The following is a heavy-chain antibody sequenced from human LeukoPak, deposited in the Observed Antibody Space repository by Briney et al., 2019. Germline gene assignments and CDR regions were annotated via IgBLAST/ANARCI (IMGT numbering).Heavy chain of an antibody. V-gene: IGHV4-59*08. CDR1: GGSISSYY. CDR3: ARWVPSLGPTGTTYYFDY. Sequence: PSETLSLTCAVSGGSISSYYWSWIRQPPGKGLEWIGYIYYSGSTNYNPSLKSRVTISVDTSKNQFSLKLSSVTAADTAVYYCARWVPSLGPTGTTYYFDYWGQGTPVTVSS. CDR2: IYYSGST. J-gene: IGHJ4*02. D-gene: IGHD1-1*01.